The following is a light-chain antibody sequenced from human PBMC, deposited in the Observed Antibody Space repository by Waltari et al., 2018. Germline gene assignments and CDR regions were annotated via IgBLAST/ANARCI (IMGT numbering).Light chain of an antibody. CDR3: SSRDSSASHVL. J-gene: IGLJ2*01. Sequence: SSELTQDPAVSVALGQTVTITCPGASLRTSYASWYQQTSGQAPILVLFGKNKRPSGIPDRFSGYNSETTTSLTITGAQAEDEADYYCSSRDSSASHVLFAGGTKLTVL. V-gene: IGLV3-19*01. CDR1: SLRTSY. CDR2: GKN.